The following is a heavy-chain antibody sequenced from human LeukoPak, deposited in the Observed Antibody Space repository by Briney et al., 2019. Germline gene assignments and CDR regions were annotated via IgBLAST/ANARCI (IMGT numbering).Heavy chain of an antibody. D-gene: IGHD4-11*01. V-gene: IGHV3-30*18. J-gene: IGHJ6*03. Sequence: GGSLRLSCAASGFTFSSYGMHWVRQAPGKGLEWVAVISYDGSNKYYADSVKGRFTISRDNSKNTLYLQMNSLRAEDTAVYYCAKGGSNYGYYYYYMDVWGKGTTVTVSS. CDR1: GFTFSSYG. CDR3: AKGGSNYGYYYYYMDV. CDR2: ISYDGSNK.